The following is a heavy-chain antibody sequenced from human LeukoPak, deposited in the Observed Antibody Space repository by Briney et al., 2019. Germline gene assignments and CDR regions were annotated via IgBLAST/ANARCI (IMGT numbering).Heavy chain of an antibody. CDR1: GFTFEDFD. CDR3: ARGGPWLSDAFDI. Sequence: GGSLRLSCAASGFTFEDFDMSWVRQAPGKGLEWVSVIYSGGSTYYADSVKGRFTISRDNSKNTLYLQMNSLRAEDTAVYYCARGGPWLSDAFDIWGQGTMVTVSS. J-gene: IGHJ3*02. V-gene: IGHV3-53*01. D-gene: IGHD3-10*01. CDR2: IYSGGST.